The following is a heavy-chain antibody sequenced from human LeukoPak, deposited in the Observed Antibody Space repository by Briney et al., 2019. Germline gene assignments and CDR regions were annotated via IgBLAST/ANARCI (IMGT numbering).Heavy chain of an antibody. CDR3: ARHPELYFFDY. CDR2: ISYNGST. V-gene: IGHV4-59*08. D-gene: IGHD3-10*01. J-gene: IGHJ4*02. Sequence: PSETLSLTCIVSGASLSSYYWSWIRQPPGKGLEWVGHISYNGSTNYNPSLKRRVTISADTSKNQVSLTLSSVTAADTAVYYCARHPELYFFDYWGQGTLVTVSS. CDR1: GASLSSYY.